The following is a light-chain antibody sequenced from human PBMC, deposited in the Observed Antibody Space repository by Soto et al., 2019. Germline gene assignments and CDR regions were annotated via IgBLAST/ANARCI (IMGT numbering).Light chain of an antibody. CDR2: GAS. J-gene: IGKJ3*01. CDR1: QDIHTW. CDR3: QQANSFPFA. V-gene: IGKV1-12*02. Sequence: DIQMTQSPSSVSGSVGDRVTITCRASQDIHTWLAWYQQKPGKAPNLLIYGASTLQSGVPSRFSASGSGRDFTLTISSLQPEDFATYYCQQANSFPFAFGPGTKVDFK.